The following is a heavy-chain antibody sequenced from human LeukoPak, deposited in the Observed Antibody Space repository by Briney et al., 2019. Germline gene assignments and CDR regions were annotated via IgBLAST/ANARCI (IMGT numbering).Heavy chain of an antibody. CDR1: GYTFTSYG. CDR3: ARDRSGGVGLYYYGMDV. Sequence: ASVKVSCKASGYTFTSYGISWVRQAPGQGLEWMGWISAYNGNTNYAQKLQGRVTMTTDTSTSTAYMELRSLRSDDTAVYYCARDRSGGVGLYYYGMDVWGQGTTVTISS. D-gene: IGHD3-10*01. J-gene: IGHJ6*02. V-gene: IGHV1-18*01. CDR2: ISAYNGNT.